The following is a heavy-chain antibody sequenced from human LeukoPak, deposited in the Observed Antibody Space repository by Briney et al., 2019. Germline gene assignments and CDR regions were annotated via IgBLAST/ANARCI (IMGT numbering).Heavy chain of an antibody. D-gene: IGHD5-18*01. CDR2: ISYDGSNK. J-gene: IGHJ4*02. V-gene: IGHV3-30*18. CDR1: GFTFSSYG. CDR3: AKGRDTNS. Sequence: GRSLRLSCAASGFTFSSYGMHWVRQAPGKGLEWVAVISYDGSNKYYADSVKGRFTISRDNSKNTLYLQMNSLRAEDTAVYYCAKGRDTNSWGQGTLVIVSS.